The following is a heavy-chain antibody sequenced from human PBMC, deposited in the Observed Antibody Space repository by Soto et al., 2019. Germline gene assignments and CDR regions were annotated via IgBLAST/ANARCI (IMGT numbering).Heavy chain of an antibody. CDR2: VSHDGRNT. Sequence: VQLVESGGGVVQPGRSLRLSCAASGFTFSDYAMHWVRQAPGKGLEWVAVVSHDGRNTHYAVSVKGRFTISRDSSKNTASLEMTSLRAEDTAVYYCAKGGRQWLVTSDFNYWGQGALVTVSS. CDR1: GFTFSDYA. V-gene: IGHV3-30*18. J-gene: IGHJ4*02. CDR3: AKGGRQWLVTSDFNY. D-gene: IGHD6-19*01.